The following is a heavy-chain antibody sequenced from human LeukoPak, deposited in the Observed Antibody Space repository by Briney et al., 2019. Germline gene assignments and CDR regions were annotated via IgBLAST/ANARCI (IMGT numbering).Heavy chain of an antibody. J-gene: IGHJ5*02. D-gene: IGHD2-2*01. V-gene: IGHV4-34*01. CDR3: ARDHPYCSSTSCPRGWFDP. Sequence: SETLSLTCAVYGGSFSGYYWSWIRQPPGKGLEWIGEINHSGSTNYNPSLKSRVTISVDTSKNQFSLRLSSVTAADTAVYYCARDHPYCSSTSCPRGWFDPWGQGTLVTVSS. CDR2: INHSGST. CDR1: GGSFSGYY.